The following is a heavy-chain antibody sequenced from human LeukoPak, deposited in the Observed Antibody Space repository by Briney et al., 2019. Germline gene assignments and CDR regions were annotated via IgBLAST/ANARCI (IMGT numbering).Heavy chain of an antibody. CDR3: ARDRSMDGSQYRWYFDL. Sequence: PSETLSPTCTVCGASVNSYYWSWIRQPAGKGLEWIGRMFVSGSTNYNPSLKSRVTMSVDTSKNQFSLKLSSVTAADTAVYYCARDRSMDGSQYRWYFDLWGRGTLVTVSS. CDR2: MFVSGST. J-gene: IGHJ2*01. CDR1: GASVNSYY. V-gene: IGHV4-4*07. D-gene: IGHD1-26*01.